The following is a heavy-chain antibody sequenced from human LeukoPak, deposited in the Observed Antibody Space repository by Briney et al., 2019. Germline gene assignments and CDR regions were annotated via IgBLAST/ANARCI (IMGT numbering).Heavy chain of an antibody. D-gene: IGHD3-3*01. J-gene: IGHJ5*02. CDR2: IYYSGST. CDR1: GGSISSSSYY. Sequence: SETLSLTCTVSGGSISSSSYYWGWIRQPPGKGLEWIGSIYYSGSTYYNPSLKSRVTISVDTSKNQFSLKLSSVTAADTAVYYCARRGRQGRITIFGVVEDWFDPWGQGTLVTVSS. CDR3: ARRGRQGRITIFGVVEDWFDP. V-gene: IGHV4-39*01.